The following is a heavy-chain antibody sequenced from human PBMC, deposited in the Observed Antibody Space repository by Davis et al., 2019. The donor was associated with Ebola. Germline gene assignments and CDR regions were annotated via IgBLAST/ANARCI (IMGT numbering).Heavy chain of an antibody. J-gene: IGHJ5*02. V-gene: IGHV3-48*03. CDR2: ISGSATST. D-gene: IGHD3-22*01. Sequence: PGGSLRLSCAASGFTFYRYEMNWVRQAPGKGLEWVSYISGSATSTFYADSVKGRFTISRDGAENSLYLQMNSLRVEDTAVYFCARYSYDTSGYFWDLWSQGTLVTVSS. CDR1: GFTFYRYE. CDR3: ARYSYDTSGYFWDL.